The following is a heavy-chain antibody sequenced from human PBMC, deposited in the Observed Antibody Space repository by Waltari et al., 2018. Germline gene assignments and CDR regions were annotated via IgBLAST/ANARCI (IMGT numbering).Heavy chain of an antibody. V-gene: IGHV1-3*01. CDR3: ARSTAMAKDY. CDR2: INAGNGNT. Sequence: QVQLVQSGAEVKKPGASVKVSCKASGYPSTSYAMHWGRQAPGQRLEWMGWINAGNGNTKYSQKFQGRVTITRDTSVSTAYMELSSLRSEDTAVYYCARSTAMAKDYWGQGTLVTVSS. J-gene: IGHJ4*02. CDR1: GYPSTSYA. D-gene: IGHD5-18*01.